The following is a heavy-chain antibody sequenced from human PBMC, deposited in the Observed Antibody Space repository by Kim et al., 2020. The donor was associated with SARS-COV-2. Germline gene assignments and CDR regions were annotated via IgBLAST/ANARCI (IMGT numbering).Heavy chain of an antibody. V-gene: IGHV4-31*03. Sequence: SETLSLTCTVSGGSISSGGYYWSWIRQHPGKGLEWIGYIYYSGSTYYNPSLKSRVTISVDTSKNQFSLKLSSVTAADTAVYYCASLIYSGYDFSTWQFDYWGQGTLVTVSS. D-gene: IGHD5-12*01. CDR2: IYYSGST. CDR3: ASLIYSGYDFSTWQFDY. J-gene: IGHJ4*02. CDR1: GGSISSGGYY.